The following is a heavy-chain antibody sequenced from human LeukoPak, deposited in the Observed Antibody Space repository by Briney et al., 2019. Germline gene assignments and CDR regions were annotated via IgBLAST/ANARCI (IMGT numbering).Heavy chain of an antibody. CDR3: ARALGWGNYDAFDI. V-gene: IGHV3-21*01. J-gene: IGHJ3*02. CDR2: ISSSSSYI. Sequence: GGSPRLSCAASGFTFSSYSMNWVRQAPGKGLEWVSSISSSSSYIYYADSVKGRFTISRDNAKNSLYLQMNSLRAEDTAVYYCARALGWGNYDAFDIWGQGTTVTVSS. D-gene: IGHD1-7*01. CDR1: GFTFSSYS.